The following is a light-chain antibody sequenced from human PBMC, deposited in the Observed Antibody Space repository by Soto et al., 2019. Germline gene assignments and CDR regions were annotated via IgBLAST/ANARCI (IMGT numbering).Light chain of an antibody. CDR1: QSVSSN. CDR3: QHENNWPSVP. J-gene: IGKJ2*01. V-gene: IGKV3-15*01. Sequence: EIVMTQSPATLSVSPGERATLSFRASQSVSSNLAWYQQKSGQAPRLLIYGAYTSATGNPASFSGSGSGTELTLTISSLQSEDCAVYYFQHENNWPSVPFGHGTKLEIK. CDR2: GAY.